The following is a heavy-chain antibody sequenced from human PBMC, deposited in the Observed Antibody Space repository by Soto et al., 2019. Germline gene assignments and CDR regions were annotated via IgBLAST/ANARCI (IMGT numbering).Heavy chain of an antibody. J-gene: IGHJ3*01. CDR1: GFTFSEYS. Sequence: EVQVVESGGGLVKPGGSLRLSCAASGFTFSEYSFLWVRQAPGQGLEWLSFIANGDNHIFYSDSVKGRITISRDNAKNAVYLQLNSLRADDSAVYYCAREKGHCTDACNRGAFDLWGQGTMVTVSS. CDR3: AREKGHCTDACNRGAFDL. D-gene: IGHD2-2*01. V-gene: IGHV3-21*01. CDR2: IANGDNHI.